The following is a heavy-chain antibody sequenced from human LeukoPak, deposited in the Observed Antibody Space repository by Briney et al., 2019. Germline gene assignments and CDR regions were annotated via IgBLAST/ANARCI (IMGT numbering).Heavy chain of an antibody. V-gene: IGHV1-2*02. CDR3: ARALGQQLAPYYYYGMDV. D-gene: IGHD6-13*01. J-gene: IGHJ6*02. Sequence: ASVKVSCKASGYTFTGYYMHWVRQAPGQGLEWMGWINPNSGGTNYAQKFQGRVTMTRDTSISTAYMELSRLRSDDTAVYYCARALGQQLAPYYYYGMDVWGQGTTVTVSS. CDR2: INPNSGGT. CDR1: GYTFTGYY.